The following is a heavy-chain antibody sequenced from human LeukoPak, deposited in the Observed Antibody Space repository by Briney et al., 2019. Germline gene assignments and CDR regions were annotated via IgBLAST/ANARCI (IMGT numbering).Heavy chain of an antibody. D-gene: IGHD3-9*01. CDR2: LYYSGTT. J-gene: IGHJ1*01. CDR1: GDSISSSSNY. Sequence: PSETLSLTCTVSGDSISSSSNYWGWIRQPPGKGLEWIGSLYYSGTTYYNPSLKSRVTISVETSKNQFSLKLSSVTAADTAIYYCASLSYDILTGYHIVAEYFQHWGQGILVTVSS. CDR3: ASLSYDILTGYHIVAEYFQH. V-gene: IGHV4-39*01.